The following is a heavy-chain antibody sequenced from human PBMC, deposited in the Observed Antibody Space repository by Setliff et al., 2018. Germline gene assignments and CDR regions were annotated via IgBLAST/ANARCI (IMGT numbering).Heavy chain of an antibody. CDR2: IYTSGST. V-gene: IGHV4-61*02. CDR3: ARDGRYYYGSGSYYNDWFDP. J-gene: IGHJ5*02. Sequence: PSETLSLTCTVSGGSISSGSYYWSWIRQPAGKGLEWIGRIYTSGSTNYNPSLKSRVTISVDTSKNQFSLKLSSVTAADTAVYYCARDGRYYYGSGSYYNDWFDPWGQGTLVTVSS. CDR1: GGSISSGSYY. D-gene: IGHD3-10*01.